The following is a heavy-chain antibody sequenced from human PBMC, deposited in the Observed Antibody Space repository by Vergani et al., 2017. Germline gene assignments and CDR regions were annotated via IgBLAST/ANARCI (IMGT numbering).Heavy chain of an antibody. V-gene: IGHV3-23*01. CDR1: GFTFSSYA. Sequence: EVQLLESGGGLVQPGGSLRLSCAASGFTFSSYAMSWVRQAPGKGLEWVSAISGSGGSTYYADSVKGRFTISRDNSKNTLYLQMNSLRAEDTAVYYCARDSRSYYYYYGMDVWGQGTTVTVSS. D-gene: IGHD1-26*01. CDR3: ARDSRSYYYYYGMDV. CDR2: ISGSGGST. J-gene: IGHJ6*02.